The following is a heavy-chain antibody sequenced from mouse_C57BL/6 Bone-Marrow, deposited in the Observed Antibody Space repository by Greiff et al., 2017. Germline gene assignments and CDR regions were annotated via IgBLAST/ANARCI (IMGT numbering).Heavy chain of an antibody. CDR2: ISDGGSYT. D-gene: IGHD1-1*01. V-gene: IGHV5-4*01. CDR1: GFTFSSYA. CDR3: ARAPYYYGSRAMDY. J-gene: IGHJ4*01. Sequence: DVQLQESGGGLVKPGGSLKLSCAASGFTFSSYAMSWVRQTPEKRLEWVATISDGGSYTYYPDNVKGRFTISRDNAKNNLYLQMSHLKSEDTAMYYCARAPYYYGSRAMDYWGQGTSVTVSS.